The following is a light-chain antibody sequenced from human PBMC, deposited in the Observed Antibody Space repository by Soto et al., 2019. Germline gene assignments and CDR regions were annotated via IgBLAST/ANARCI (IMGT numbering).Light chain of an antibody. CDR2: GAS. CDR3: QQYGSRTYT. CDR1: QSVSSSY. Sequence: EIVLTQSPGTLSLSPGERATLSCRASQSVSSSYLAWYQQKPGQAPRLLIYGASSRATGIPDRFSGSGSGIDFTLTISRLEPEAFAVYYCQQYGSRTYTFGQGTKLEIK. J-gene: IGKJ2*01. V-gene: IGKV3-20*01.